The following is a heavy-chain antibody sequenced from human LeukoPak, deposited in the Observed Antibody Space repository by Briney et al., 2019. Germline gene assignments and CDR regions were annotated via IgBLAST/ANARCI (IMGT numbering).Heavy chain of an antibody. CDR1: GFTVSSNY. CDR3: ATTPAGYSSYPTDY. J-gene: IGHJ4*02. V-gene: IGHV3-66*02. D-gene: IGHD6-13*01. CDR2: IYSGGST. Sequence: GGSLRLSCAASGFTVSSNYMSWVRQAPGKGLEWVSVIYSGGSTYYADSVKGRFTISRDNSKNTLYLQMNSLRAEDTAVYYCATTPAGYSSYPTDYWGQGSLVTVSS.